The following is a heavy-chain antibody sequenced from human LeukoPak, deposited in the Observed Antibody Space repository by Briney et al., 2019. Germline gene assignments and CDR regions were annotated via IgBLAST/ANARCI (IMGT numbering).Heavy chain of an antibody. CDR1: GFTFSSYW. Sequence: AGGSLRLSCAASGFTFSSYWMYWVRLAPGKGLEWVSSISSSSSYIYYADSVKGRFTISRDNAKNSLYLQMNSLRAEDTAVYYCARVPPMEQQLVLFGVPQYYFDYWGQGTLVTVSS. V-gene: IGHV3-21*01. CDR2: ISSSSSYI. D-gene: IGHD6-13*01. CDR3: ARVPPMEQQLVLFGVPQYYFDY. J-gene: IGHJ4*02.